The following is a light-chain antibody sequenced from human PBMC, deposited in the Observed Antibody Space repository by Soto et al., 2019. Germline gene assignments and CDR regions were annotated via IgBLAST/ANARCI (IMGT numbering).Light chain of an antibody. V-gene: IGLV2-14*01. Sequence: QSVLTQPASVSGSPGQSITISCTGTSSDVGGYNYVSWYQQHPGKAPKLMIYDVSNRPSGVSNRFSGSKSGNTASLTISRLQAEDEGDYYCSSYTTSGSLVFGGGTKLTVL. CDR1: SSDVGGYNY. CDR2: DVS. CDR3: SSYTTSGSLV. J-gene: IGLJ2*01.